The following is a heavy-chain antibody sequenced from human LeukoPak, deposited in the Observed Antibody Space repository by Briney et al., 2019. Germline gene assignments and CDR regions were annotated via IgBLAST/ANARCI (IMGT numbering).Heavy chain of an antibody. CDR1: GGTFSSYA. Sequence: GASVKVSCKASGGTFSSYAISWVRQAPAQGLEWMGGIIPIFGTANYAQKFQGRVTITTDESTSTAYMELSSLRSEDTAVYYCARGLQDGFDYWGQGTLVTVSS. CDR2: IIPIFGTA. J-gene: IGHJ4*02. CDR3: ARGLQDGFDY. D-gene: IGHD4-11*01. V-gene: IGHV1-69*05.